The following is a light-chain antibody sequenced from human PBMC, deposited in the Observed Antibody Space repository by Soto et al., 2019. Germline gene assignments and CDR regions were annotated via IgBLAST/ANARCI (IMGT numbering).Light chain of an antibody. CDR3: FSHRGGDSHV. Sequence: QSALTQRASVSGSPGQSITISCTGTSSDVGAYNYVSCYQQYPGKAPKLMIYGVTNRPSGVSNRFSGFKTGNTASLTISGLQAEDEADYYCFSHRGGDSHVFGTGTKVTVL. V-gene: IGLV2-14*01. CDR2: GVT. CDR1: SSDVGAYNY. J-gene: IGLJ1*01.